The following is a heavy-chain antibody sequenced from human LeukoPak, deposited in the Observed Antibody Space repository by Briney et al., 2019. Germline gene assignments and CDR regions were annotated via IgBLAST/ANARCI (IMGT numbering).Heavy chain of an antibody. V-gene: IGHV4-4*07. D-gene: IGHD3-10*01. Sequence: SETLSLTCTVSGGSISSYYWSWIRQPAGKGLEWIGRIYTSGSTNYNPSLKSRVTMSVDTSKNQFSLKLSSVTAADTAVYYCARDRGVVRGVIIREGWFDPWGQGTLMTVSS. CDR2: IYTSGST. CDR3: ARDRGVVRGVIIREGWFDP. CDR1: GGSISSYY. J-gene: IGHJ5*02.